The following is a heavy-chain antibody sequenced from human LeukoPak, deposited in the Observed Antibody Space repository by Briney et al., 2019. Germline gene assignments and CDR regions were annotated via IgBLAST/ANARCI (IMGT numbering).Heavy chain of an antibody. CDR2: IGGRDGST. CDR1: GFISSSYW. D-gene: IGHD3-10*01. Sequence: GGSLRLSGAASGFISSSYWMSWVRQAPGKGLEWVSAIGGRDGSTYYADSVKGRFTISRDNSKNTLYVQMNSLRAEDTAVYYCAKGHYYGSGSLDYWGQGTLVTVSS. V-gene: IGHV3-23*01. CDR3: AKGHYYGSGSLDY. J-gene: IGHJ4*02.